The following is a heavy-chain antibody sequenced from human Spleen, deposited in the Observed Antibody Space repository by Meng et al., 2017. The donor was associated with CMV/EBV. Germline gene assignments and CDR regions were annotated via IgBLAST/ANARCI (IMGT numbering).Heavy chain of an antibody. CDR1: GGSFNGYY. V-gene: IGHV4-34*01. Sequence: GSLRLSCAVYGGSFNGYYWTWIRQSPGKGLEWIGEINHSGRPDYNPSLKSRVTISGDTSKNQFSLTLTSVTAADTALYYCARGGCSSTSCYIRGDYFDYWGQGTPVTVSS. CDR2: INHSGRP. J-gene: IGHJ4*02. CDR3: ARGGCSSTSCYIRGDYFDY. D-gene: IGHD2-2*02.